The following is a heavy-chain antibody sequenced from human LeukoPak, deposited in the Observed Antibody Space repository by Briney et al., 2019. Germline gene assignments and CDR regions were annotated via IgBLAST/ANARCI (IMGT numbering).Heavy chain of an antibody. D-gene: IGHD2-2*01. V-gene: IGHV4-59*01. CDR1: GGSISSYY. CDR3: ASLGYCSSTSCYEQDV. Sequence: SETLSLTCTVSGGSISSYYWSWIRQPPGKGLEWIGYIYYSGSTNYNPSLKSRVTISVDTSKNQCSLKLSSVTAADTAVYYCASLGYCSSTSCYEQDVWGQGTTVTVSS. CDR2: IYYSGST. J-gene: IGHJ6*02.